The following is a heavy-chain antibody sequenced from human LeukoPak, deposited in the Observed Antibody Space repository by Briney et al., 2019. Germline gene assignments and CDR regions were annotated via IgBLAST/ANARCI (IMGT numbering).Heavy chain of an antibody. CDR1: GFTFSGYA. J-gene: IGHJ4*02. Sequence: GGSLRLSCAASGFTFSGYAMNWVRQAPGKGLEWVSAISGSGSTYYAGSVKGRFTISRDNSKNTLYLQMNSLRAEDTAVYYCAKDFHASSGYYLDYWGQGTLVTVSS. D-gene: IGHD3-22*01. CDR3: AKDFHASSGYYLDY. V-gene: IGHV3-23*01. CDR2: ISGSGST.